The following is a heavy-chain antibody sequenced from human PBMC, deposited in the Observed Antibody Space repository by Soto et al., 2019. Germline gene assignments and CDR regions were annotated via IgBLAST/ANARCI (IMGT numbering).Heavy chain of an antibody. Sequence: QVQLQESGPGLVKPSETLSLTCVVSGFSISSGYYWGWIRQPPGKGLEWIGSIYHSGTTYYNPSHKRRVTISLDTSRNQFSLRLTSVTAADTAVYYCARSLLTSSWYAGSWGQGILVTVSS. CDR1: GFSISSGYY. CDR3: ARSLLTSSWYAGS. J-gene: IGHJ5*02. V-gene: IGHV4-38-2*01. CDR2: IYHSGTT. D-gene: IGHD6-13*01.